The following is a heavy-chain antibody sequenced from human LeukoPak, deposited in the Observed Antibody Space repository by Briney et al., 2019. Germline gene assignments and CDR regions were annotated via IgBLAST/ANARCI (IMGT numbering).Heavy chain of an antibody. CDR3: TTVGTTVTTR. V-gene: IGHV3-15*01. CDR1: GFTFSNAW. J-gene: IGHJ4*02. CDR2: IKSETDDGTT. D-gene: IGHD4-17*01. Sequence: GGSLRLSCAASGFTFSNAWMSWVRQAPGKGLEWVGRIKSETDDGTTDYAAPVKGRVTISRDDSKNTLYLQMNSLKTEDTAVYYCTTVGTTVTTRWGQGTLVTVSS.